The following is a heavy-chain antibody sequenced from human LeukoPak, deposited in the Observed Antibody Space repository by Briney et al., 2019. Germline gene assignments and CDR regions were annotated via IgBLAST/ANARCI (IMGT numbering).Heavy chain of an antibody. V-gene: IGHV4-38-2*02. CDR2: IYHSGST. CDR1: GYSISSSY. J-gene: IGHJ5*02. CDR3: AREISAPAAIGDWFDP. D-gene: IGHD2-2*01. Sequence: SETLSLTCAVSGYSISSSYWAWIRQSPGKGLEWIGRIYHSGSTYYNPSLKSRVTISVDTSKNQFSLKLSSVTAADTAVYYCAREISAPAAIGDWFDPWGQGTLVTVSS.